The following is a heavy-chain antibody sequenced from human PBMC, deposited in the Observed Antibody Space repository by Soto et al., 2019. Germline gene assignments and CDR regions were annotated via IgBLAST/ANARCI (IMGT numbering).Heavy chain of an antibody. CDR3: AAFWDKLVQGGVPGYPSRFYGMDV. V-gene: IGHV1-58*01. CDR1: GFTFTSSA. CDR2: IVVGSGNT. J-gene: IGHJ6*02. Sequence: ASVKVSCKASGFTFTSSAVQWVRQARGQRLEWIGWIVVGSGNTNYAQKFQERVTITRDMSTSTAYMELSSLRSEDTAVYYCAAFWDKLVQGGVPGYPSRFYGMDVWGQGTTVTVSS. D-gene: IGHD6-13*01.